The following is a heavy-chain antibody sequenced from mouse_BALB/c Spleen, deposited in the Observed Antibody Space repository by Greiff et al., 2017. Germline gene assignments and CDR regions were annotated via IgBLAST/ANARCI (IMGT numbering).Heavy chain of an antibody. J-gene: IGHJ2*01. D-gene: IGHD2-12*01. CDR2: ISSGSSTI. V-gene: IGHV5-17*02. CDR3: ARKGDTTEGFDY. CDR1: GFTFSSFG. Sequence: EVQLVESGGGLVQPGGSRKLSCAASGFTFSSFGMHWVRQAPEKGLEWVAYISSGSSTIYYADTVKGRFTISRDNPKNTLFLQMTSLRSEDTAMYYCARKGDTTEGFDYWGQGTTLTVAS.